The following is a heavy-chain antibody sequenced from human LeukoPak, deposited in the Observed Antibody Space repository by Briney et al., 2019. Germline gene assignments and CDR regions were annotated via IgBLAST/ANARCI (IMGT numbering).Heavy chain of an antibody. CDR3: AKNLWFGELYNGMDV. CDR1: GFSFNSYG. V-gene: IGHV3-30*18. J-gene: IGHJ6*04. D-gene: IGHD3-10*01. Sequence: PGKSLRLSCAVSGFSFNSYGMDWVRQPPGKGLGWVAVISYDGSNKYYADSMKGRFTISRDNSKNTLYLQMNSLRAEDTAVYYCAKNLWFGELYNGMDVWGKGTTVTVSS. CDR2: ISYDGSNK.